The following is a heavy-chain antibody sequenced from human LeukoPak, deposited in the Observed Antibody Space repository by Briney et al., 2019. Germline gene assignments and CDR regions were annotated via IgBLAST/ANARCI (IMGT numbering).Heavy chain of an antibody. V-gene: IGHV6-1*01. D-gene: IGHD1-1*01. CDR2: TYYRSKWYI. CDR3: ARLATKEGRDY. Sequence: SQTLSLTCAISGDSVSSKSAAWNWTRQSPSRGLEWLGRTYYRSKWYIEYAVSVKSRLTIKPDTSKNQFSLQLNSVTPEDTAVYYCARLATKEGRDYWGQGTLVTVSS. J-gene: IGHJ4*02. CDR1: GDSVSSKSAA.